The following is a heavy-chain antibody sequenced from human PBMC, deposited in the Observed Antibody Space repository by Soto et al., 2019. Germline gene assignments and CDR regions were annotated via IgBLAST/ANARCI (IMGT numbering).Heavy chain of an antibody. D-gene: IGHD7-27*01. CDR3: ARQGLELGMGDY. CDR2: INAGNGNT. V-gene: IGHV1-3*01. Sequence: QVQLVQSGAEVKKPGASVKVSCKASGYTFTSYAMHWVRQAPGQRLEWMGWINAGNGNTKYSQKFQGRVTITRDTSASTAYKELSSLRSEDTAVYCWARQGLELGMGDYWGQGTLVTVSS. J-gene: IGHJ4*02. CDR1: GYTFTSYA.